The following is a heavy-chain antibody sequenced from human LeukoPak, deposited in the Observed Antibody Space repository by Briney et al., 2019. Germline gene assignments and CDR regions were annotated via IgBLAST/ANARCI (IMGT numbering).Heavy chain of an antibody. J-gene: IGHJ3*02. D-gene: IGHD3-22*01. CDR1: GFTVSSNY. CDR2: IYSGGST. Sequence: GGSLRLSCAASGFTVSSNYMSWVRQAPGKGLEWVLVIYSGGSTYYADSVKGRFTISRDNSKNTLYLQMNSLRAEDTAVYYCARDPSTYYYDSTGLGGAFDIWGQGTMVTVSS. CDR3: ARDPSTYYYDSTGLGGAFDI. V-gene: IGHV3-53*01.